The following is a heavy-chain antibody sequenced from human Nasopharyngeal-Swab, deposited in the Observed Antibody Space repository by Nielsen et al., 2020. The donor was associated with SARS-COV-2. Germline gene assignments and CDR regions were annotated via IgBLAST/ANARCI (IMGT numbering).Heavy chain of an antibody. Sequence: SGPTLVKPSQTLTLTCTFSGFSLSTSKVGVSWVRQLLGKALEWLALLYWDDDNRYNPSLKNRITITRDTSKNQVVLTMTNMDPVDTATYYCVHSTGWRLDYWGQGTLVTVSS. V-gene: IGHV2-5*02. CDR2: LYWDDDN. CDR3: VHSTGWRLDY. J-gene: IGHJ4*02. D-gene: IGHD6-19*01. CDR1: GFSLSTSKVG.